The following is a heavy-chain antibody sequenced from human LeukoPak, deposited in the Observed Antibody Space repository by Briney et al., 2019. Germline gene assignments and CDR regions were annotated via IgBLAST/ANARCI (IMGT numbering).Heavy chain of an antibody. J-gene: IGHJ4*02. CDR2: ISSSSSYI. CDR1: GFTVSSYS. D-gene: IGHD2-8*01. CDR3: ARHHCTNGVCYFMDY. V-gene: IGHV3-21*01. Sequence: GGSLRLSCAASGFTVSSYSMNWVRQAPGKGLEWVSSISSSSSYIYYADSVKGRFTISRDNAKNSLYLQMNSLRAEDTAVYYCARHHCTNGVCYFMDYWGRGTLVTVSS.